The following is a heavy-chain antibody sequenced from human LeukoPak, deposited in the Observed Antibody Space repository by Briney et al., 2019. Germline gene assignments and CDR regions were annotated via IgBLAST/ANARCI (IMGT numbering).Heavy chain of an antibody. CDR1: GGSISSGGYY. CDR3: ARGIDYGGNF. J-gene: IGHJ4*02. D-gene: IGHD4-23*01. CDR2: IYYSGST. Sequence: PSETLSLTCTVSGGSISSGGYYWSWIRQHPGKGLEWIGYIYYSGSTNYNPSLKSRVTISVDTSKNQFSLKLSSVTAADTAVYYCARGIDYGGNFWGQGTLVIVSS. V-gene: IGHV4-61*08.